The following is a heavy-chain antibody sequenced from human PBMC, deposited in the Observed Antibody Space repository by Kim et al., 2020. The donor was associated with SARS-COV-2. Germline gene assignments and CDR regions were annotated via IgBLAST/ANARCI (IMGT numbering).Heavy chain of an antibody. CDR2: IYYSGST. CDR1: GGSISSYY. J-gene: IGHJ4*02. CDR3: SSSRMEAIIFDY. Sequence: SETLSLTCTVSGGSISSYYWSWIRQPPGKGLEWIGYIYYSGSTNYNPSLKSRVTISVDTSKNQFSLKLSSVTAADTVVYYCSSSRMEAIIFDYWGQGTLVTVSS. V-gene: IGHV4-59*01. D-gene: IGHD2-8*01.